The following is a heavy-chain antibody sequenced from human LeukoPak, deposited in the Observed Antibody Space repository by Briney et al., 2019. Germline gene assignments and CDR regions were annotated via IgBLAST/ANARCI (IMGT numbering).Heavy chain of an antibody. D-gene: IGHD5-12*01. Sequence: PGGSLRLSCAASGFTFSSYAMSWVRQAPGKGLEWVSAISGSGGSTYYADSVKGRFTISRDNSKNTLYLQMNSLRAEDTAVYYCARGSLWLRARDGMDVWGQGTTVTVSS. CDR1: GFTFSSYA. V-gene: IGHV3-23*01. J-gene: IGHJ6*02. CDR3: ARGSLWLRARDGMDV. CDR2: ISGSGGST.